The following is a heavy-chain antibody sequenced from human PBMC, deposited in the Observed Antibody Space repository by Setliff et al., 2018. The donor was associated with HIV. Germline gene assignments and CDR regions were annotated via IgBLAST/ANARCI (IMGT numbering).Heavy chain of an antibody. J-gene: IGHJ4*02. D-gene: IGHD5-12*01. Sequence: PSETLSLTCAVYGGSFSGYYWGWIRQSPGKGLEWIGNMYYSGSTYYNPSLKSRVTIFVDTSKNHLSLKLTSVTAADTGLYYCVFGLRFSPFDNWGQGTLVTVSS. CDR3: VFGLRFSPFDN. V-gene: IGHV4-34*01. CDR2: MYYSGST. CDR1: GGSFSGYY.